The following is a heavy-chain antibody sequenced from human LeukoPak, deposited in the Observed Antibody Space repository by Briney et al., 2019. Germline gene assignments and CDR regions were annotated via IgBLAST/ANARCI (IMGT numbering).Heavy chain of an antibody. CDR2: IRYDGNNN. J-gene: IGHJ4*02. CDR1: GFTFSSYG. V-gene: IGHV3-30*02. CDR3: ARLRGRFLEWGPRYYFDY. Sequence: PGGSLRLSCAASGFTFSSYGMHWVRQAPGKGLEWVAFIRYDGNNNYYADSVKGRFTISRDNSKSTLYLQMNSLRAEDTAVYYCARLRGRFLEWGPRYYFDYWGQGTLVTVSS. D-gene: IGHD3-3*01.